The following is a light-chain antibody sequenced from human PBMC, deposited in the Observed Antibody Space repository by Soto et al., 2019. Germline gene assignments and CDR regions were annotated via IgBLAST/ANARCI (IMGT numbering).Light chain of an antibody. CDR2: GNS. Sequence: QSVLTQPPSVSGAPGQRVTISCTGSSSNIGAGYDVHWYQQLPGTAPKLLIYGNSNRPSVVPDRFSGSKSGTSVSLAITGLEAEDEADYYCQSYDSSLSGVVFGGGTKLTVL. V-gene: IGLV1-40*01. CDR1: SSNIGAGYD. CDR3: QSYDSSLSGVV. J-gene: IGLJ2*01.